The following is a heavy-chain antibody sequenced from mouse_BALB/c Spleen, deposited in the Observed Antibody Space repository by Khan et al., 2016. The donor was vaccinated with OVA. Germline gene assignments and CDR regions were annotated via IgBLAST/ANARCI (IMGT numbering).Heavy chain of an antibody. V-gene: IGHV1-77*01. J-gene: IGHJ3*01. CDR3: ARAGWDVFAY. Sequence: QVQLQQSGPELVKPGASVKMSCKASGYTFPDYVMNWVKQRNGQGLEWIGQIYPGSDSTYYNEKFKGKATLTADRSSSTAYMQLSNLTSEDYAVYRCARAGWDVFAYWGQGTLVTVSA. CDR1: GYTFPDYV. CDR2: IYPGSDST. D-gene: IGHD4-1*01.